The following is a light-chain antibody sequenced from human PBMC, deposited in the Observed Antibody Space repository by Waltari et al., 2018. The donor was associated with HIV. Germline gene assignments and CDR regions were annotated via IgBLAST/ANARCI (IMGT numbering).Light chain of an antibody. CDR3: RVWDSSSDTYV. V-gene: IGLV3-21*04. J-gene: IGLJ1*01. CDR1: KLGSKS. CDR2: YDS. Sequence: SFVLTQPPSVSVAPGKTARITLGGNKLGSKSVHWDQQKRGQSPVLVIYYDSDRPCEIPVRFSGSNSGNTATLTISRVEAGDEVDYYCRVWDSSSDTYVFGTGTKVTVL.